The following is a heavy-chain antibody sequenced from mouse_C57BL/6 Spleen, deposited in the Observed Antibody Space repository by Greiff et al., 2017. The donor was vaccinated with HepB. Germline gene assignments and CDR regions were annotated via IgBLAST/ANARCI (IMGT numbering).Heavy chain of an antibody. V-gene: IGHV5-17*01. D-gene: IGHD2-3*01. J-gene: IGHJ4*01. CDR1: GFTFSDYG. CDR3: AAYDAYSYAMDY. CDR2: ISSGSSTI. Sequence: EVMLVESGGGLVKPGGSLKLSCAASGFTFSDYGMHWVRQAPEKGLEWVAYISSGSSTIYYADTVKGRFTISRDDAKNTLFLQMTSLRSEDTAMYYCAAYDAYSYAMDYWGQGTSVTVSS.